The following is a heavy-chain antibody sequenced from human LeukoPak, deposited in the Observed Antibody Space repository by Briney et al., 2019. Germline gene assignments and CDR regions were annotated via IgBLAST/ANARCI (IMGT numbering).Heavy chain of an antibody. V-gene: IGHV3-7*01. Sequence: GGSLRLSCAASGFTFTNYWMSWVRQAPGKGLEWVANIKQDGSEKYYVDSVKGRFTISRDNAKNSLYLQMNSLRAEDTAVYYCARPSSSGWFFFDYWGQGTLVTVSS. CDR3: ARPSSSGWFFFDY. D-gene: IGHD6-19*01. J-gene: IGHJ4*02. CDR1: GFTFTNYW. CDR2: IKQDGSEK.